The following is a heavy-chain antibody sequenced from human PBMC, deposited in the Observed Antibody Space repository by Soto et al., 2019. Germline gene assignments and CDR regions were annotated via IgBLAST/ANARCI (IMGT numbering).Heavy chain of an antibody. CDR3: GGHIVVVPAAPTYYYYGMDV. D-gene: IGHD2-2*01. CDR2: IIPIFGTA. CDR1: GGTFSSYA. V-gene: IGHV1-69*01. J-gene: IGHJ6*02. Sequence: QVQLVQSGAEVKKPGSSVKVSCKASGGTFSSYAISWVRQAPGQGLEWMGGIIPIFGTANYAQKLQGRVTITADESTSTAYMELSSLRSEDTAVYYCGGHIVVVPAAPTYYYYGMDVWGQGTTVTVSS.